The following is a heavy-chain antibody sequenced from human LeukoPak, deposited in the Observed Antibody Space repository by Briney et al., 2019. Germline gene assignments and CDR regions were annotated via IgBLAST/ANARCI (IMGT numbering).Heavy chain of an antibody. V-gene: IGHV3-74*01. CDR2: INSDGSST. Sequence: GGSLRLSCAASGFTFSSYWMHWVRQAPGKGLVWVSRINSDGSSTSYADSVKGRFTISRDNAKNTLYLQMNSLRAEDTAVYYCARGIVAATPYYYYGMDVWGQGTTVTVSS. D-gene: IGHD1-26*01. CDR1: GFTFSSYW. J-gene: IGHJ6*02. CDR3: ARGIVAATPYYYYGMDV.